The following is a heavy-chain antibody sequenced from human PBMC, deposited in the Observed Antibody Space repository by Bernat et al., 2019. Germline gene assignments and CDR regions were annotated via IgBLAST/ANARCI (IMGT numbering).Heavy chain of an antibody. CDR3: ATSSSGSYWGY. CDR1: GFTFSSYS. D-gene: IGHD3-10*01. CDR2: ISSGSSTI. J-gene: IGHJ4*02. Sequence: EVQLVESGGGLVQPGGSLRLSCAASGFTFSSYSMNWVRQTPGKGLEWVSYISSGSSTIYYADSVKGRFTSSRDNAKNSLYLQMDSLGAEDTAVYYWATSSSGSYWGYWGQGTLVTVSS. V-gene: IGHV3-48*01.